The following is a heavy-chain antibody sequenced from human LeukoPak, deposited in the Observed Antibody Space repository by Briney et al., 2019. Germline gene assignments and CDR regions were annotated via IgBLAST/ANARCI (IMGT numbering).Heavy chain of an antibody. J-gene: IGHJ4*02. CDR2: IYYSGHT. CDR3: AAPSGPTYYSPVDF. CDR1: GAPITTSNHY. D-gene: IGHD1-26*01. V-gene: IGHV4-39*01. Sequence: SETLSLTCTVSGAPITTSNHYWGWIRQTPGKTLEWIANIYYSGHTLYNPSLKSRALISVDTSSIQFSLRLTSVTAADTAVYYCAAPSGPTYYSPVDFWGQGTSVSVSS.